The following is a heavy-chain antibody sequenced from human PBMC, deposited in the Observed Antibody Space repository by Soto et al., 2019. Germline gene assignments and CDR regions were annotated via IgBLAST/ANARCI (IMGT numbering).Heavy chain of an antibody. CDR3: ARAHYGDYGYVMDV. D-gene: IGHD4-17*01. CDR1: GGSISSGGYS. CDR2: IYHSGST. V-gene: IGHV4-30-2*01. J-gene: IGHJ6*02. Sequence: SETLSLTCAVSGGSISSGGYSWSWIRQPPGKGLEWIGYIYHSGSTYYNPSLKSRVTISVDRSKNQFSLKLSSVTAADTAVYYCARAHYGDYGYVMDVSGQGTTVAVSS.